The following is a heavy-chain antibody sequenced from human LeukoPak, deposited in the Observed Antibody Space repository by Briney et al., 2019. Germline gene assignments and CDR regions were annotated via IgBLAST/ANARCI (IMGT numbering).Heavy chain of an antibody. Sequence: PSETLSLTCAVSEMSFSAYYWNWIRQSPGKGLEWIGEINYGGSTKYTPSLEGRGTILIDTSKNQFSLKLTSVTAADTAVYYCARGFPPGSGSRGSPAFDVWGQGTMVTVSS. CDR3: ARGFPPGSGSRGSPAFDV. CDR2: INYGGST. J-gene: IGHJ3*01. D-gene: IGHD6-19*01. CDR1: EMSFSAYY. V-gene: IGHV4-34*01.